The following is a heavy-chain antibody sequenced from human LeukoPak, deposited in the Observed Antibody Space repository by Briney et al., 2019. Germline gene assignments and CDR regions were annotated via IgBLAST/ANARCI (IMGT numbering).Heavy chain of an antibody. CDR1: GFTFSSYS. CDR3: ARSLAAAGGKDRKNWFDP. V-gene: IGHV3-21*01. J-gene: IGHJ5*02. Sequence: PGGSLRLSCAASGFTFSSYSMNWVRQAPGKGLEWVSSISSSSSYIYYADSVKGRFTISRDNAKNSLYLQMNSLRAEDTAVYYCARSLAAAGGKDRKNWFDPWGQGTLVTVSS. CDR2: ISSSSSYI. D-gene: IGHD6-13*01.